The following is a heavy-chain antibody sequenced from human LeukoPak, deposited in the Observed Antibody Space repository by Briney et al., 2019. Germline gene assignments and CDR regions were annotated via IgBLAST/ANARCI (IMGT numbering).Heavy chain of an antibody. CDR2: IYTSGST. CDR3: ARRDISSGWSFDY. V-gene: IGHV4-4*07. D-gene: IGHD6-19*01. J-gene: IGHJ4*02. CDR1: GGSISNYH. Sequence: SDTLSLTCTVSGGSISNYHWSWIRQPAGKGLEWIGQIYTSGSTNYNPPLKSRVSMSIDTTEDQVSLTIRSVTAADTAFYYCARRDISSGWSFDYWGQGTLVTVSS.